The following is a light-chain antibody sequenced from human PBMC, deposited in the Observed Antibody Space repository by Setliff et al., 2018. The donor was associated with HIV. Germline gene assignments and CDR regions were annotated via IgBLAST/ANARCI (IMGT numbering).Light chain of an antibody. Sequence: QSALAQPASVSGSPGQSIAISCTGTDNDLGTYNYVSWYQQHPGKAPKLIIFDVNHRPSGVSDRFSGSKSGNTASLTISGLQAEDEADYYCSSFITNNIPSVFGTGTKVTVL. V-gene: IGLV2-14*03. J-gene: IGLJ1*01. CDR2: DVN. CDR3: SSFITNNIPSV. CDR1: DNDLGTYNY.